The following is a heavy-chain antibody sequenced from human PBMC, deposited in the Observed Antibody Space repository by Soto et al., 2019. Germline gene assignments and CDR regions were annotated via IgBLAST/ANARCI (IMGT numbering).Heavy chain of an antibody. J-gene: IGHJ5*02. V-gene: IGHV3-23*05. Sequence: GSLRLSCAASGFPFRNFAMAWVRQAPGKGLEWVSIISNSGSSTYHGDSVKGRFTTSRDNSKGTLSLHMRGVRIDDTAVYFCARPDLLLYSCDLWGQGALGTVSS. CDR3: ARPDLLLYSCDL. D-gene: IGHD2-21*02. CDR1: GFPFRNFA. CDR2: ISNSGSST.